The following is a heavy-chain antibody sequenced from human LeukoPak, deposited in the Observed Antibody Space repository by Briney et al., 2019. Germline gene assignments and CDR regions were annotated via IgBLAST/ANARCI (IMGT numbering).Heavy chain of an antibody. J-gene: IGHJ5*02. CDR2: IYYSGGT. CDR3: ARLASLSTIAHRGRTWVDP. D-gene: IGHD4/OR15-4a*01. CDR1: GGSISSDY. V-gene: IGHV4-59*01. Sequence: SETLSLTCTVSGGSISSDYWSWIRQPPGKGLEWIGYIYYSGGTNYNPSLESRVTISVDTSKNQFSLKLSSVTAADTAVYYCARLASLSTIAHRGRTWVDPWGQGTLVTVSS.